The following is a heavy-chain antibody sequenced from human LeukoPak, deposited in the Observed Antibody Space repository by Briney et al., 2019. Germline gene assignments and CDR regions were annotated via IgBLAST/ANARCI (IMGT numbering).Heavy chain of an antibody. CDR1: GFTFSYYG. CDR2: IKQDGSEK. J-gene: IGHJ2*01. CDR3: ASTRDYYDSSGYYLISRFYWYFDL. Sequence: GSLRLSCAASGFTFSYYGMHWVRQAPGKGLQWVANIKQDGSEKYYVDSVKGRFTISRDNAKNSLYLQMNSLRAEDTAVYYCASTRDYYDSSGYYLISRFYWYFDLWGRGTLVTVSS. V-gene: IGHV3-7*01. D-gene: IGHD3-22*01.